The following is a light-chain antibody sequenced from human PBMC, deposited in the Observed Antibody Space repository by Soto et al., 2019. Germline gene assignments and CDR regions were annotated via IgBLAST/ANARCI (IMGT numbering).Light chain of an antibody. CDR1: ETIGTW. CDR3: QQYDGSSPKT. J-gene: IGKJ1*01. Sequence: DIQMTQSPSTLSASVGDRVTITCRASETIGTWLAWYQQKPGKPPKSLIYGASSLESGVPSRFSGSESGTEFTLTISGLQPDELASYYCQQYDGSSPKTFGQGTKVEVK. V-gene: IGKV1-5*01. CDR2: GAS.